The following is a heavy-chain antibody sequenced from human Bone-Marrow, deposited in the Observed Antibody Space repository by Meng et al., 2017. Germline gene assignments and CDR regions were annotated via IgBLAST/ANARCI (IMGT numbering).Heavy chain of an antibody. V-gene: IGHV4-34*01. J-gene: IGHJ4*02. Sequence: QGQLQQGGAGRLKPSETRSRTCAGYGGAFSGYYWSWIRQPPGKGLEWIGEINHSGSTNYNPSLKSRVTISVDTSKNQFSLKLSSVTAADTAVYYCARVAYRWGGDCSYFDYWGQGTLVTVSS. D-gene: IGHD2-21*02. CDR3: ARVAYRWGGDCSYFDY. CDR1: GGAFSGYY. CDR2: INHSGST.